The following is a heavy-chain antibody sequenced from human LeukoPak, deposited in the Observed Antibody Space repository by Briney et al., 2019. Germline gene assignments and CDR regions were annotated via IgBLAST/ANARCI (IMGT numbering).Heavy chain of an antibody. D-gene: IGHD3-16*02. CDR3: AREIYDYVWGSYRLFDY. V-gene: IGHV1-69*13. Sequence: SVKVSCKASGGTFSSYAISWVRQAPGQGLEWMGGFIPIFGTANYAQKFQGRVTITADESTSTAYMELSSLRSEDTAVYYCAREIYDYVWGSYRLFDYWGQGTLVTVSS. J-gene: IGHJ4*02. CDR1: GGTFSSYA. CDR2: FIPIFGTA.